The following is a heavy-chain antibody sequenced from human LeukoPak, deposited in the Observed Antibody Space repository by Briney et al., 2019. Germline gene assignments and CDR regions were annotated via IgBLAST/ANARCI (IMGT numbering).Heavy chain of an antibody. J-gene: IGHJ4*02. Sequence: SETLSLTCTVSGGSITTSNYYWGWIRQPPGKGLEGIGSIYYRGSTYYNPSLKSRVTISVDTSKNQFSLKLSSVTAADTAVYYCARGGEYGSGSYYKYWGQGTLVTVSS. V-gene: IGHV4-39*01. CDR3: ARGGEYGSGSYYKY. D-gene: IGHD3-10*01. CDR2: IYYRGST. CDR1: GGSITTSNYY.